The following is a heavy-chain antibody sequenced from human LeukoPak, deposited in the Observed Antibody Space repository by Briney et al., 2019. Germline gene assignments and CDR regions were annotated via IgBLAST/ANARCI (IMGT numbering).Heavy chain of an antibody. Sequence: PGGSLRLSCKASGFTFSSYAMSWVRQAPGKGLEWVSSISDSRDTPYYADSVKGLFTISRDNSKNTLYLQMNSLRAEDTAVYYCAKTLDYGHDYYYYMDVWGKGTTVTVSS. J-gene: IGHJ6*03. CDR3: AKTLDYGHDYYYYMDV. CDR2: ISDSRDTP. CDR1: GFTFSSYA. D-gene: IGHD4-17*01. V-gene: IGHV3-23*01.